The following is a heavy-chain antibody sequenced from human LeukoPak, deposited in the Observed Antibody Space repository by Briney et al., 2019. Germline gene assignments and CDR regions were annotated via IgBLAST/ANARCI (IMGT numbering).Heavy chain of an antibody. CDR3: AREGGGIVATINYFDY. CDR2: ISSSSSTI. V-gene: IGHV3-48*01. CDR1: GFTFSSYS. J-gene: IGHJ4*02. D-gene: IGHD5-12*01. Sequence: GGSLRLSCAASGFTFSSYSMNWVRQAPGKGLEWVSYISSSSSTIYYADSVKGRFTISRDNAKNSLYLQMNSLRAEDTAVYYCAREGGGIVATINYFDYWGQGTLVTVSS.